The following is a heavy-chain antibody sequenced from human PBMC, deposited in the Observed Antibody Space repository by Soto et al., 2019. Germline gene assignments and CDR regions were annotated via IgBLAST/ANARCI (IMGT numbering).Heavy chain of an antibody. Sequence: PGGSLRLSCAASGFTFISYSMNWVRQVPGKGLEWVSYISSSSSTIYYADSVKGRFTISRDNAKNSLYLQMNSLRDEDTAVYYCARDNDYVWGSYRFLDYFDYWGQGT. V-gene: IGHV3-48*02. CDR2: ISSSSSTI. CDR3: ARDNDYVWGSYRFLDYFDY. CDR1: GFTFISYS. D-gene: IGHD3-16*02. J-gene: IGHJ4*02.